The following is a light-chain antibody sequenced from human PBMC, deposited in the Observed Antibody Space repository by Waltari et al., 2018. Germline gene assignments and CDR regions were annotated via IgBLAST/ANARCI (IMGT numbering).Light chain of an antibody. Sequence: SVLTPPPSASGPPGQRVPIPCSGSSPNIGRTPTTWYQQLPGTAPKLVIYFNHQRPSGVPDRFSGSKSGTSASLAISGLQSEDEADFHCAVWDDSLNGLIFGGGTKLTVL. J-gene: IGLJ2*01. V-gene: IGLV1-44*01. CDR3: AVWDDSLNGLI. CDR1: SPNIGRTP. CDR2: FNH.